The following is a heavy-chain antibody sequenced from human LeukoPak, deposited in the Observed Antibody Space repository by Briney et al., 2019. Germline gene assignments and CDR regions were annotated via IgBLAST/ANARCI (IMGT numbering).Heavy chain of an antibody. D-gene: IGHD6-19*01. V-gene: IGHV4-34*01. J-gene: IGHJ5*02. Sequence: SETLSLTCAVYGGSFSGYYWSWIRQPPGKGLEWIGEINHSGSTKHNPSLKSRVTISVDTSKNQFSLKLSSVTAADTAVYYCARGYSSGWRLRYNWFDPWGQGTLVTVSS. CDR3: ARGYSSGWRLRYNWFDP. CDR2: INHSGST. CDR1: GGSFSGYY.